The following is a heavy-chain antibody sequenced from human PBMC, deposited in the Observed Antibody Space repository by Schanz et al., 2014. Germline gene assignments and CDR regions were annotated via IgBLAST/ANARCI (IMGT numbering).Heavy chain of an antibody. V-gene: IGHV3-7*03. CDR3: ARDFDDRRGYGSGYCWGDCMDA. CDR2: IKQDGSEK. J-gene: IGHJ6*02. Sequence: VQLVESGGGVVQFGRSLRLSCAASGFTFSSYAMHWVRQAPGKGLEWVANIKQDGSEKYYADAVKGRFTISRDNAKSSLYLQMNSLRDEDTAVYYCARDFDDRRGYGSGYCWGDCMDASGHGTTVTVFS. D-gene: IGHD3-10*01. CDR1: GFTFSSYA.